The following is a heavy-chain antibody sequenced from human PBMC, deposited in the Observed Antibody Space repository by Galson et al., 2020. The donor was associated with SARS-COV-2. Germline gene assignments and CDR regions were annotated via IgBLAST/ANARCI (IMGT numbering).Heavy chain of an antibody. D-gene: IGHD6-19*01. V-gene: IGHV3-7*01. CDR1: GFTFKDFW. J-gene: IGHJ4*02. CDR3: TREGWQGGY. Sequence: GGSLRLSCAVSGFTFKDFWMSWVRQAPGKGLEWVANLRGDGSETNYVDSVKGRFSISRDNDMNSLFLQMNSLRVEDTATYYCTREGWQGGYWGQGTRVTVSS. CDR2: LRGDGSET.